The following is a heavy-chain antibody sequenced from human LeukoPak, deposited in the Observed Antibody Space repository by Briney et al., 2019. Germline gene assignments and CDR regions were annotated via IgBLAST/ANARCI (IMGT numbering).Heavy chain of an antibody. CDR1: GGSISSYY. Sequence: SETLSLTCTVSGGSISSYYWSWIRQPPGKGLKWIGYIYYSGSTNYNPSLKSRVTISVDTSKNQFSLKLSSVTAADTTVYYCASVQQQLVIYWGQGTLVTVSS. CDR3: ASVQQQLVIY. D-gene: IGHD6-13*01. V-gene: IGHV4-59*01. J-gene: IGHJ4*02. CDR2: IYYSGST.